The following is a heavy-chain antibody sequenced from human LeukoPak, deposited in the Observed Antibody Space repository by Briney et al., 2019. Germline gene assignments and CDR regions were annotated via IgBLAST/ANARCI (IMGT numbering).Heavy chain of an antibody. Sequence: GGSLRLSCAASGFTFDDYAMHWVRHAPGKGLEWVSGISWNSGSIGYADSVKGRFTISRDNAKNSLYLQMNSLRAEDTALYYCAKDYDSSGYSTFGFDYWGQGTLVTVSS. J-gene: IGHJ4*02. CDR2: ISWNSGSI. CDR3: AKDYDSSGYSTFGFDY. D-gene: IGHD3-22*01. CDR1: GFTFDDYA. V-gene: IGHV3-9*01.